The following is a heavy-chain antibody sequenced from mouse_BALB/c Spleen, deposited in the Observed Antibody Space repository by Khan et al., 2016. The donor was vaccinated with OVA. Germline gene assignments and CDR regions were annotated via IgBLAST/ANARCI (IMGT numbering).Heavy chain of an antibody. Sequence: QVQLQQSGPELMKPGASVRISCKASGYTFTSYYIHWVKQRPGQGLEWIGWIYPGNINTKYNEKFKGKATLTADKSSSTAYMQLSSLTSEDSAVYFCARDDYFGGDAMDYWGQGTSVTVSS. CDR3: ARDDYFGGDAMDY. CDR1: GYTFTSYY. CDR2: IYPGNINT. J-gene: IGHJ4*01. D-gene: IGHD2-4*01. V-gene: IGHV1S56*01.